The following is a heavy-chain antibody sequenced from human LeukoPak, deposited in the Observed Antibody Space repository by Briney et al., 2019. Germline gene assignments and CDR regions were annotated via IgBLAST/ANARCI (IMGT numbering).Heavy chain of an antibody. CDR3: ARGITMVRGLSKPGVDY. CDR1: GGSISSSSYY. Sequence: SSETLSLTCTVSGGSISSSSYYWGWIRQPPGKGLEWIGSIYYSGSTYYNPSLKSRVTISVDTSKNQFSLKLSSVTAADTAVYYCARGITMVRGLSKPGVDYWGQGTLVTVSS. V-gene: IGHV4-39*01. J-gene: IGHJ4*02. CDR2: IYYSGST. D-gene: IGHD3-10*01.